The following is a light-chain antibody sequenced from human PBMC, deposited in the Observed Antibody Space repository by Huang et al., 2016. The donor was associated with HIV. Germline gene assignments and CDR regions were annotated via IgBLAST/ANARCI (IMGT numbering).Light chain of an antibody. CDR2: GAA. V-gene: IGKV3-15*01. J-gene: IGKJ2*01. CDR1: QNINSN. CDR3: QQYNNWPPVT. Sequence: EVVMTQSPATLSVSPGERATLSCRASQNINSNLAWYQQKPGQTPRRLIYGAATRATGIPAMVSGSGSGTEFTLTISSLQSEDFAVYYCQQYNNWPPVTFGQGTKLEIK.